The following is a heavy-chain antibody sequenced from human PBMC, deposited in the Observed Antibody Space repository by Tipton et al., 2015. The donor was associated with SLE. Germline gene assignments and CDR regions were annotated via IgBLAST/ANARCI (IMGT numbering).Heavy chain of an antibody. CDR3: AKDPPDYGMDV. Sequence: GSLRLSCVASGFSFRRNGMHWVRQAPGKGLEWVAFIPHHEKNQYYADSVKGRFTISRDSYKNILHLQMNSLRHEDTGIYYCAKDPPDYGMDVWGQGTTVTVSS. J-gene: IGHJ6*02. CDR2: IPHHEKNQ. V-gene: IGHV3-30*02. CDR1: GFSFRRNG.